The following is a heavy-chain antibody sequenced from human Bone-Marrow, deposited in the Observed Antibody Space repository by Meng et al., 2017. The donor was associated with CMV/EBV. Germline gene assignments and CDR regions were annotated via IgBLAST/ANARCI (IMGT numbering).Heavy chain of an antibody. Sequence: QVRRVQSGGEGKKPGSPGKVSGKASGGTFSSYAISWVRQAPGQGLEWMGGIIPIFGTANYAQKFQGRVTITADESTSTAYMELSSLRSEDTAVYYCAWGGRWYRFDYWGQGTLVTVSS. V-gene: IGHV1-69*12. J-gene: IGHJ4*02. CDR2: IIPIFGTA. CDR3: AWGGRWYRFDY. CDR1: GGTFSSYA. D-gene: IGHD3-16*01.